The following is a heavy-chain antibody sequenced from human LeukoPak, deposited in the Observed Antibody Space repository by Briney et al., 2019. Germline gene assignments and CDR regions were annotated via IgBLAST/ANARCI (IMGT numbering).Heavy chain of an antibody. CDR1: GGSISSYY. D-gene: IGHD2-21*01. J-gene: IGHJ4*02. Sequence: SETLSLTCTVSGGSISSYYWSWIRQPPGKGLEWIGGMYYRGTTYENSSLKSRLTLSIDTSNNQFSLKLTSVTAADTAVYYCAREYSRSVVAGSRPDLWGQGLLVTVSS. CDR2: MYYRGTT. CDR3: AREYSRSVVAGSRPDL. V-gene: IGHV4-59*05.